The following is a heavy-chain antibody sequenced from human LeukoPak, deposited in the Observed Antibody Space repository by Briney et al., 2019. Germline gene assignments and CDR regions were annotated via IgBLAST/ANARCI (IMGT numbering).Heavy chain of an antibody. CDR1: GGSFSGYY. Sequence: SETLSLTCDVFGGSFSGYYRSWIGQPRGKGLEWIAEINHDGSTNYNPSLKSRVAISVDKSKTQFSLNLRSVTAADTVVYYCAREYYSDCRAYYFKSDYWGQGTLVTVSS. D-gene: IGHD4/OR15-4a*01. CDR3: AREYYSDCRAYYFKSDY. J-gene: IGHJ4*02. V-gene: IGHV4-34*01. CDR2: INHDGST.